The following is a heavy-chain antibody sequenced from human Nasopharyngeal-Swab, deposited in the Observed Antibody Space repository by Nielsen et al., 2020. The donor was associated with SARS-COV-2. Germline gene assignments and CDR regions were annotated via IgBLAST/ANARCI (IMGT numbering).Heavy chain of an antibody. CDR1: GFIFSASA. CDR2: IGDKEHNYAT. J-gene: IGHJ4*02. V-gene: IGHV3-73*01. CDR3: TTDFYFDY. Sequence: GGSPRLSCAASGFIFSASAIHWVRQAPGKGLEWVGRIGDKEHNYATTYGASVQGRFTIFRDDSKNTAFLQMDSLKTEDTALYYCTTDFYFDYWGQGTLVTVSS.